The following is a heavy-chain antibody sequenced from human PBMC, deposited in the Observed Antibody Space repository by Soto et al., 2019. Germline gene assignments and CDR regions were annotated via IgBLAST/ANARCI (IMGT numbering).Heavy chain of an antibody. J-gene: IGHJ5*02. CDR1: GFTFSDYY. Sequence: QVQLVESGGGLVKPGGSLRLSCAASGFTFSDYYMSWIRQAPGKGLEWVSYISSSGRTIYYADSVKGRLTISWDNAKNSLYLQMNSLRAEDTSVYYCAGGRRRARVVVAPPWGQGTLVTVSS. V-gene: IGHV3-11*01. D-gene: IGHD2-15*01. CDR3: AGGRRRARVVVAPP. CDR2: ISSSGRTI.